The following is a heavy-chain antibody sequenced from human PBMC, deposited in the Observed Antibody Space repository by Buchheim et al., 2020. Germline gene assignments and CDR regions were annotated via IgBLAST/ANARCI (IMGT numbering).Heavy chain of an antibody. V-gene: IGHV3-30*18. CDR1: GFTFSSYW. CDR3: AKDRGLAAAMYSRGMDV. D-gene: IGHD6-13*01. Sequence: VQLVESGGGLVQPGGSLRLSCAASGFTFSSYWMSWVRQAPGKGLEWVAVISYDGSNKYYADSVKGRFTISRDNSKNTLYLQMNSLRAEDTAVYYCAKDRGLAAAMYSRGMDVWGQGTT. CDR2: ISYDGSNK. J-gene: IGHJ6*02.